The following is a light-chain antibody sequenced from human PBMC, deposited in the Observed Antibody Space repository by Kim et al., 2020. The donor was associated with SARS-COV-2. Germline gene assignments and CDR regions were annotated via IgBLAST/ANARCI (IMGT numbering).Light chain of an antibody. V-gene: IGKV3-15*01. J-gene: IGKJ4*01. CDR3: QQYYNWPPVT. CDR2: GAS. Sequence: VSPGERVTLSCRASQGVSNKLAWYQQKPGQAPRLLIYGASTRATGTPARFSGSGSGTEFTLDISSLQSEDFAIYYCQQYYNWPPVTFGGGTKVEI. CDR1: QGVSNK.